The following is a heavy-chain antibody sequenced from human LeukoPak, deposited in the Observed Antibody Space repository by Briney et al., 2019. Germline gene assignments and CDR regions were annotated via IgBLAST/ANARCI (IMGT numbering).Heavy chain of an antibody. CDR3: ARCGKDGDYVQN. J-gene: IGHJ4*02. CDR2: IYYSGST. Sequence: SQTLSLTCTVSGGSISSGGYYWSWIGQHPGKGLEWIGYIYYSGSTYYNPSLKSRVTISVDTSKNQFSLKLSSVTAADTAVYYCARCGKDGDYVQNWGQGTLVTVSS. CDR1: GGSISSGGYY. D-gene: IGHD4-17*01. V-gene: IGHV4-31*03.